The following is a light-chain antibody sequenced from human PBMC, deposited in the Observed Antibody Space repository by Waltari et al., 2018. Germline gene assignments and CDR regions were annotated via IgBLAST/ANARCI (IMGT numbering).Light chain of an antibody. Sequence: EIVMTQSPATLSVSPGERATLSCRASQSVSSNLAWYQQNPGQAPRLLIYGASTRATGIPARFSGSGSGTEFTLTISSLQSEDFAVYYCQQYNNWPPVTFGPGTKVDIK. V-gene: IGKV3-15*01. CDR3: QQYNNWPPVT. J-gene: IGKJ3*01. CDR1: QSVSSN. CDR2: GAS.